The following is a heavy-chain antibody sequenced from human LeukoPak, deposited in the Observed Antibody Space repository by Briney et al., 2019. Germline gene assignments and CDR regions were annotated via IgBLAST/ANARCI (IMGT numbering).Heavy chain of an antibody. V-gene: IGHV5-51*01. CDR1: GYTFTSYW. CDR3: ARRIRTDDSPPDH. CDR2: IYPGDSDT. Sequence: GESLKISCEGSGYTFTSYWIAWVRQMPGKGLEWMGIIYPGDSDTRYSPSFQGQVTISADKSISTAYLQWSSLTASDTAMYYCARRIRTDDSPPDHWGQGTLVTVSS. J-gene: IGHJ4*02. D-gene: IGHD3-22*01.